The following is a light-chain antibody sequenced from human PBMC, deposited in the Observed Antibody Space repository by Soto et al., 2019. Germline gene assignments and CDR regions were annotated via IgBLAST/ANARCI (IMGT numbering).Light chain of an antibody. V-gene: IGKV3-20*01. Sequence: EVVLTQSPGTLSLSPGERDTLSCRASQRISSSHLAWYQQKPGQAPRLLMYDASRRATGVPDRFSGSGSGTDFSLTISRLEAEDFAVYYCQEYGSSPPITFGQGTRLEIK. CDR1: QRISSSH. J-gene: IGKJ5*01. CDR3: QEYGSSPPIT. CDR2: DAS.